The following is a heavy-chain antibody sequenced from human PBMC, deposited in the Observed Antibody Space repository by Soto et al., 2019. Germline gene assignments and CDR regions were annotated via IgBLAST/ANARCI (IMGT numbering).Heavy chain of an antibody. CDR2: ISSSSSYI. CDR1: GFTFSSYS. Sequence: AGSLRLSCAASGFTFSSYSMNWVRQAPGKGLEWVSSISSSSSYIYYADSVKGRFTISRDNAKNSLYLQMNSLRAEDTAVYYCAREPVVPAAMVGDYYYYGMDVWGQGTTVTVSS. D-gene: IGHD2-2*01. CDR3: AREPVVPAAMVGDYYYYGMDV. J-gene: IGHJ6*02. V-gene: IGHV3-21*01.